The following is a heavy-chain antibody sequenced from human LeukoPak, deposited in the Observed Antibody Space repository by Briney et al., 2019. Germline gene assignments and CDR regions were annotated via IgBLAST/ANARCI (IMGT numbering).Heavy chain of an antibody. CDR2: ISGRSNAI. D-gene: IGHD1-26*01. V-gene: IGHV3-48*02. CDR3: ASSGSYRFDY. J-gene: IGHJ4*02. CDR1: GFTFSSYN. Sequence: GGSLRLSCAASGFTFSSYNMNWVRQAPGKGLEWISYISGRSNAIYYAGSVKGRFTISRDNAKNSLYLQMNSLRDEDTAVYYCASSGSYRFDYWGQGTLVTVSS.